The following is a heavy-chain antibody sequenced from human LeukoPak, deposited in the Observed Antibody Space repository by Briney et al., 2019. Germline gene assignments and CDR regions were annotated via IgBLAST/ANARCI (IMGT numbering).Heavy chain of an antibody. D-gene: IGHD3-3*01. CDR1: GFTFGNYG. CDR2: ISSDGSIK. CDR3: VKEYHSRGFGAYFDY. Sequence: HPGGSLRLSCAVSGFTFGNYGMHWVRQAPGKGLEWVAVISSDGSIKVYADSVKGRFTLSRDNSINTVDLQMNSLRAEDTAVYYCVKEYHSRGFGAYFDYWGQGTLVTVSS. V-gene: IGHV3-30*18. J-gene: IGHJ4*02.